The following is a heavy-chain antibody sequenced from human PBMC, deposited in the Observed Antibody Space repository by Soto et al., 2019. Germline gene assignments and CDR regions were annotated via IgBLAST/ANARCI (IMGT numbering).Heavy chain of an antibody. Sequence: EVQLLESGGGLVQPGGSLRLSCAASGFTFSSYAMSWVRQAPGKGLEWVSAISGSGGSTYYADSVKGRFTISRDNSKNTLYLHMSSLRAEDTAVYYCAKDATRRTWTTVVTEYFAYWGQGTLVTVSS. J-gene: IGHJ4*02. V-gene: IGHV3-23*01. CDR2: ISGSGGST. CDR3: AKDATRRTWTTVVTEYFAY. CDR1: GFTFSSYA. D-gene: IGHD4-17*01.